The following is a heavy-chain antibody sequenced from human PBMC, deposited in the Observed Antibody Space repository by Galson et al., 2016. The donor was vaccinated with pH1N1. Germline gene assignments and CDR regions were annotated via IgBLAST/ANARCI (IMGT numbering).Heavy chain of an antibody. CDR3: VRAIAAAGSY. J-gene: IGHJ4*02. CDR1: GGTFGSYS. Sequence: SVKVSCKASGGTFGSYSINWVRQAPGQGLEWMGGIIPIFNTAKYAQNFQGRVTITADESTTTAYMELSSLRAEDTAVYYCVRAIAAAGSYWGQGTLVTVSS. V-gene: IGHV1-69*13. D-gene: IGHD6-13*01. CDR2: IIPIFNTA.